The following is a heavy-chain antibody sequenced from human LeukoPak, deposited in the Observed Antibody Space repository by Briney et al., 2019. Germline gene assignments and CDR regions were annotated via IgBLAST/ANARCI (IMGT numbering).Heavy chain of an antibody. CDR2: VYYTGST. Sequence: SETLSLTCSVSGASVTSGGFYWGWLRQPPGKGPEWIATVYYTGSTYYNPSLKSRVTISIDTSKNQFSLRLTFVTTTDTAIYHCARHSGSGSLSRPFDPWGQGTLVTVSS. J-gene: IGHJ5*02. CDR3: ARHSGSGSLSRPFDP. V-gene: IGHV4-39*01. CDR1: GASVTSGGFY. D-gene: IGHD3-10*01.